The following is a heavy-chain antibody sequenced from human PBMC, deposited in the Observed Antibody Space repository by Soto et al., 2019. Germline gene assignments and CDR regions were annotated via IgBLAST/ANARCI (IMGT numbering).Heavy chain of an antibody. J-gene: IGHJ5*02. CDR3: ARSVVSSTRFDP. Sequence: GSLRLSCAASGFTFSDYYMSWIRQAPGKGLEWVSYISSRTNYTNYADSVKGRFTISRDNAKNSLYLQMNSLRAEDTAVYHCARSVVSSTRFDPWGQGTLVTSPQ. V-gene: IGHV3-11*06. D-gene: IGHD3-22*01. CDR1: GFTFSDYY. CDR2: ISSRTNYT.